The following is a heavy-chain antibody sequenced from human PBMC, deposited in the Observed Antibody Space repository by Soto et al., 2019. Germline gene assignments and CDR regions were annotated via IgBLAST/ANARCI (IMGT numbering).Heavy chain of an antibody. V-gene: IGHV6-1*01. CDR2: TYYRSKWYN. CDR3: ARGLTNPAVRELLSHPESTHI. D-gene: IGHD3-10*01. J-gene: IGHJ3*02. Sequence: SQTLSLTCAISGDSVSSNSAAWNWIRQSPSRGLEWLGRTYYRSKWYNDYAVSVKSRITINPDTSKNQFSLQLNSVTPEDTAVYYCARGLTNPAVRELLSHPESTHIWGQATMLT. CDR1: GDSVSSNSAA.